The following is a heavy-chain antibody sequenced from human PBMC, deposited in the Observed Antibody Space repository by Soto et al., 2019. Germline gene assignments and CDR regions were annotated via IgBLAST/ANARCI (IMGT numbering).Heavy chain of an antibody. CDR2: ITDSGGSS. Sequence: GGSLRLSCAASGFTFSSYAMTWVRQAPGKGLEWVSSITDSGGSSYYADSVKGRFTISRDSSKNTLYLQMISLRAEDTAFYYCVKGSSGYYYHFDNWGQGALVTVSS. V-gene: IGHV3-23*01. CDR3: VKGSSGYYYHFDN. CDR1: GFTFSSYA. J-gene: IGHJ4*02. D-gene: IGHD3-22*01.